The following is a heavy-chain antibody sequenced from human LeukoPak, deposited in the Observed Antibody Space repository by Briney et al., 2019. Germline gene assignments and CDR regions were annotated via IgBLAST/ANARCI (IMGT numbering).Heavy chain of an antibody. CDR3: ARGLRRYYDFWTGLAYYYYGMDV. D-gene: IGHD3-3*01. Sequence: SETLSLTCTVSGGSISDYTWSWIRQPAGKGLEWIGRIYTSGSTNYNPSLKSRVTMSVDTSKNQFSLKLSSVTAADTAVYYCARGLRRYYDFWTGLAYYYYGMDVWGQGTTVTVSS. CDR2: IYTSGST. J-gene: IGHJ6*02. CDR1: GGSISDYT. V-gene: IGHV4-4*07.